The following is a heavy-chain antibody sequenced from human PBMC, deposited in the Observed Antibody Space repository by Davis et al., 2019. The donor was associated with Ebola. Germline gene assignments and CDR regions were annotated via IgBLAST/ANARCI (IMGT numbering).Heavy chain of an antibody. Sequence: AASVKVSCKASGYTFTSYGISWVRQAPGQGLEWMGIINPSGGSTSYAQKFQGRVTMTRDTSTSTVYMELSSLRSEDTAVYYCARGMVQGVTRSGYYYGMDVWGQGTTVTVSS. D-gene: IGHD3-10*01. V-gene: IGHV1-46*01. J-gene: IGHJ6*02. CDR3: ARGMVQGVTRSGYYYGMDV. CDR2: INPSGGST. CDR1: GYTFTSYG.